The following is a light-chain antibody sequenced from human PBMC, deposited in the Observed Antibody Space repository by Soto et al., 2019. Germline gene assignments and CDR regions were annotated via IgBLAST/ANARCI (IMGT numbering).Light chain of an antibody. J-gene: IGLJ1*01. Sequence: QSVLTQLPSASGSPGQTVTISCTGTKNDIGVYDFVSWYQHHPGKAPRLIIYEVVQRPSGVPDRFSGSKSGNTASLTVSGLQAADEADYFCKSYAGSNTYVFGSGTKVTV. CDR2: EVV. CDR3: KSYAGSNTYV. V-gene: IGLV2-8*01. CDR1: KNDIGVYDF.